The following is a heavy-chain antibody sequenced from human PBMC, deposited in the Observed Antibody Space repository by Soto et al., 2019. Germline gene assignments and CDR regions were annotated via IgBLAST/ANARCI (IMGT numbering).Heavy chain of an antibody. J-gene: IGHJ4*02. CDR3: ARDLHY. Sequence: QVQLVQSGAEVKKPGASVKVSCKASGYTFTGYYMHWVRQAPGKGLERMGWINANSGGTNYAQKFQCWVTMTMDTSISTAYMELSRLRSDDTVVYYCARDLHYWGQGTLVTVSS. V-gene: IGHV1-2*04. CDR2: INANSGGT. CDR1: GYTFTGYY.